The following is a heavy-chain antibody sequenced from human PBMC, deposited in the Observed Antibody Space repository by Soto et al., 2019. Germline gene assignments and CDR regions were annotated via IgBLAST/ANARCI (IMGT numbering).Heavy chain of an antibody. CDR1: GGAISGHY. Sequence: SETLSLTCTVSGGAISGHYWTWIRQPPGKGLEWIGYIYYTGSTNYNPSLNSRVTISEDTSKNQFSLKLSSVTAADTAVYYSVRALGPRAGRFDNWGQGTLVTVSS. V-gene: IGHV4-59*11. CDR3: VRALGPRAGRFDN. D-gene: IGHD6-13*01. J-gene: IGHJ4*02. CDR2: IYYTGST.